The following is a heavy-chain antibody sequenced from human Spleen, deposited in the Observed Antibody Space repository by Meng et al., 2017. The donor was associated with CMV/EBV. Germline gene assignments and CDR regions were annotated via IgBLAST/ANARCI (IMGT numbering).Heavy chain of an antibody. J-gene: IGHJ5*01. CDR3: ALHQADWFDS. Sequence: VSCKASEDSFSSYSVSWMRQVPGQGLEWMGKIIPMVGVAKYAERFQGKVAINADTSTSTAYMELSSLKSEDTAVYYCALHQADWFDSWGQGTLVTVSS. CDR1: EDSFSSYS. V-gene: IGHV1-69*02. CDR2: IIPMVGVA.